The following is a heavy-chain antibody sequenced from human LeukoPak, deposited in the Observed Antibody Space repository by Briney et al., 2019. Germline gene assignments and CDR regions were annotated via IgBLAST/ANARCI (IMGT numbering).Heavy chain of an antibody. CDR3: ARDRTAGDNWFDP. V-gene: IGHV4-30-2*01. D-gene: IGHD7-27*01. J-gene: IGHJ5*02. CDR2: IYHXGSX. CDR1: GGSISSGGYS. Sequence: SQTLSLTCAVSGGSISSGGYSWSWIRQPPGTXXXXXXYIYHXGSXXXNXXXXXXXXXSVDRSKNQFSLKLSSVAAADTAVYYCARDRTAGDNWFDPWGQGTLVTVSS.